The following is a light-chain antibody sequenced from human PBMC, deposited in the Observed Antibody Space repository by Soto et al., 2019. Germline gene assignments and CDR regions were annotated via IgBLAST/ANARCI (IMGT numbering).Light chain of an antibody. CDR3: QQYNKWPLT. J-gene: IGKJ4*01. V-gene: IGKV3-15*01. CDR1: QSVYST. Sequence: EIVMTQSPATLSVSPGERATLSCRARQSVYSTLAWYQQKPGQAPRLLIYGASTRATGIPARFSGTGSATEFTLTISSLQSEDSAVYYCQQYNKWPLTFGGGTKVEIK. CDR2: GAS.